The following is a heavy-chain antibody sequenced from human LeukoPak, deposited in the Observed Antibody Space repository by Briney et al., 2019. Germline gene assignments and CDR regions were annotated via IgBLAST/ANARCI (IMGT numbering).Heavy chain of an antibody. J-gene: IGHJ4*02. V-gene: IGHV1-2*02. D-gene: IGHD6-6*01. CDR1: GYTFTGYY. CDR2: INPNSGGT. CDR3: ARASGRIAARPGDY. Sequence: ASVKVSCKASGYTFTGYYMDWVRQAPAQGLEWIGGINPNSGGTNYAQKFQGRVTMTRDTSISTAYMELSRLRSDDTAVYYCARASGRIAARPGDYWGQGTLVTVSS.